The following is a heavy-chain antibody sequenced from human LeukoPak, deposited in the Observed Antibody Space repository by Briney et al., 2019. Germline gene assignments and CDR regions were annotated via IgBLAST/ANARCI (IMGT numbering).Heavy chain of an antibody. V-gene: IGHV3-7*03. D-gene: IGHD5-18*01. CDR3: AKDRIDSYRAVGYDAFDI. CDR1: GFTFSRYW. CDR2: IKQDGSEK. J-gene: IGHJ3*02. Sequence: GGSLRLSCAASGFTFSRYWMNWVRQAPGKGLEWAANIKQDGSEKSYVDSVKGRFTVSRDNAKNSLYLQMNSLRAEDTAVYYCAKDRIDSYRAVGYDAFDIWGQGTMVTVSS.